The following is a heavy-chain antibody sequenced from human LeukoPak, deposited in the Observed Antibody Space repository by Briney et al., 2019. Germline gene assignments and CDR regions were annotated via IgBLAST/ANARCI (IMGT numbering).Heavy chain of an antibody. V-gene: IGHV3-66*01. CDR1: GLSVRSNY. J-gene: IGHJ4*02. Sequence: GGSLRLSCAASGLSVRSNYMSWVRQAPGKGLEWVSLIYTGGNTYYADSVKGRFTLSRDNSKNTVYLQMNSLSVEDTAMYYCASISGLLYYFDSWGQGTLVTVSS. CDR3: ASISGLLYYFDS. CDR2: IYTGGNT.